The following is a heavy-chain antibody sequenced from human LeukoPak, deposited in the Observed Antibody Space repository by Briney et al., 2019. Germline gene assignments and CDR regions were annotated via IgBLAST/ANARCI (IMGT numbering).Heavy chain of an antibody. Sequence: GGSLRLSCAASGFTFSSYEMNWVRQAPGKGLEWVSYISSSGSIIYYADSVKGRFTISRDNAKNSLYLQMNSLRAEDTAVYYCARGRLRPHYYYYHGMDVWGQGTTVTVSS. CDR3: ARGRLRPHYYYYHGMDV. J-gene: IGHJ6*02. D-gene: IGHD4-17*01. V-gene: IGHV3-48*03. CDR2: ISSSGSII. CDR1: GFTFSSYE.